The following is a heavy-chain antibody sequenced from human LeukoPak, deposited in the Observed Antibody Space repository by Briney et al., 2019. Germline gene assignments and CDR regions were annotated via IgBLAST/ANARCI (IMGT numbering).Heavy chain of an antibody. CDR2: IYYSGST. D-gene: IGHD5-18*01. Sequence: SETLSLTCTVSGGSISSYYWSWIRQPPGKGLEWIGYIYYSGSTNYNPSLKSRVTISVDTSKNQFSLKLSSVTAADTAVYYCARAKKGGYSYGYYFDYWGQGTLVTVSS. V-gene: IGHV4-59*01. J-gene: IGHJ4*02. CDR1: GGSISSYY. CDR3: ARAKKGGYSYGYYFDY.